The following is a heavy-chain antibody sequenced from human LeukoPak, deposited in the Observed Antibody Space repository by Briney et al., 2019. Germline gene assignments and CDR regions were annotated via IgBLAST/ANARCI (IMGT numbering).Heavy chain of an antibody. J-gene: IGHJ4*02. CDR2: IKQDGSEI. D-gene: IGHD3-10*01. Sequence: GGSLRLSCVVSGFTFSSYWMSWVRQAPGKGLEWVANIKQDGSEIYYVDSVRGRFTISRDNAKNSLHLQMNSLRAEDTAVYYCARDSGTWSWSGGYFDYWGQGTLVTVPS. CDR3: ARDSGTWSWSGGYFDY. CDR1: GFTFSSYW. V-gene: IGHV3-7*01.